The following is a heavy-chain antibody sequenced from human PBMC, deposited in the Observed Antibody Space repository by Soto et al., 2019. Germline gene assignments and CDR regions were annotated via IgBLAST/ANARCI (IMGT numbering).Heavy chain of an antibody. Sequence: PSETLSLTCTVSGDSISSYYWSWIRQPPGKGLEWIGYIYYSGSTNYNPSLKSRVTISVDTSRNQFSLKLSSVTAADTAVYYCARSAWGYAFDIWGQGTMLTVSS. CDR1: GDSISSYY. CDR3: ARSAWGYAFDI. D-gene: IGHD1-26*01. CDR2: IYYSGST. J-gene: IGHJ3*02. V-gene: IGHV4-59*01.